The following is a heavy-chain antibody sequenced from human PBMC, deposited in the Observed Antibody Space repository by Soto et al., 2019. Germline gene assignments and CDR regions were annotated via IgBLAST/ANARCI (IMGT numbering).Heavy chain of an antibody. CDR1: GGSISSYY. V-gene: IGHV4-59*01. Sequence: SETLSLTCTVSGGSISSYYWSWIRQPPGKGLEWIGYIYYSGSTNYNPSLKSRVTISVDTSKNQFSLKLSSVTAADTAVYYCARVCVVVPAAVVSVYSWFDPWGQGTLVTVSS. J-gene: IGHJ5*02. CDR2: IYYSGST. D-gene: IGHD2-2*01. CDR3: ARVCVVVPAAVVSVYSWFDP.